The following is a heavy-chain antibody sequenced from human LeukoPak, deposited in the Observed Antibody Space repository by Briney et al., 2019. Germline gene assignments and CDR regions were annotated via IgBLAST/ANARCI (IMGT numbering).Heavy chain of an antibody. CDR1: GGSFSGYY. CDR2: INHSGST. V-gene: IGHV4-34*01. Sequence: PSETLSLTCAVNGGSFSGYYWSWIRQPPGKGLEWIGEINHSGSTNYNPSLKSRVTISVDTSKNQFSLKLSSVTAADTAVYYCARGKDGVNWFDPWGQGTLVTVSS. J-gene: IGHJ5*02. D-gene: IGHD4-17*01. CDR3: ARGKDGVNWFDP.